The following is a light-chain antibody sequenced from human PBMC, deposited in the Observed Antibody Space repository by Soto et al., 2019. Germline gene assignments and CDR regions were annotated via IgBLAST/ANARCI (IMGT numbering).Light chain of an antibody. CDR2: DAS. CDR3: QQYGSSPET. V-gene: IGKV3-20*01. Sequence: EIVLTQSPGTLSLSPGERATLSCRASQSVSSSYLAWYQQKPGQAPRLLLYDASSRATGIPDRFSGSGSGTDFTLTISRLEPEDCAVYYCQQYGSSPETFGQGTKVEIK. CDR1: QSVSSSY. J-gene: IGKJ1*01.